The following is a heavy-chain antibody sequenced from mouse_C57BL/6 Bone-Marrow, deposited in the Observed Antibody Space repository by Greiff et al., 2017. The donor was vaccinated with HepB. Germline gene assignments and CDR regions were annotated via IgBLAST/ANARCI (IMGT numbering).Heavy chain of an antibody. Sequence: VQLQQSGPELVQPGASVKISCQASGYSFPAYNMNWVQQSNGKSLECIGLLNPNYGTTSYNQKFKGKATLTVDQSSSTAYMQLNRLTSEDSAVYYCARRYYGAGFAYWGQGTLVTVSA. CDR3: ARRYYGAGFAY. V-gene: IGHV1-39*01. CDR2: LNPNYGTT. CDR1: GYSFPAYN. D-gene: IGHD1-2*01. J-gene: IGHJ3*01.